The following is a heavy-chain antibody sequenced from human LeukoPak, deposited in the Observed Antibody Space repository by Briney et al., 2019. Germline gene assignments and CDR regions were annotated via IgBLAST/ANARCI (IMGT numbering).Heavy chain of an antibody. V-gene: IGHV1-2*02. CDR3: AREKRRYCSDGSCYSHYYMDV. CDR1: GYTFAGYY. Sequence: ASVKVSCKAPGYTFAGYYMHWVRQAPGQGLEWMGWINPNSGGTNYAQKFQGRVTMTRDTSISTAYMELSRLRSDDTAVYYCAREKRRYCSDGSCYSHYYMDVWGKGTTVTVSS. CDR2: INPNSGGT. D-gene: IGHD2-15*01. J-gene: IGHJ6*03.